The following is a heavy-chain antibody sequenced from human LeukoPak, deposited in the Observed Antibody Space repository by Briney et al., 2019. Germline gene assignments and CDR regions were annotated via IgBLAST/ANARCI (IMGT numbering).Heavy chain of an antibody. Sequence: PGGSLRLSCAASGLSFSSYAMSWVRQAPEKGLVWVSTISGSGGATYYTDSVKGRFTISRDNSKNTLYLQMNSLRAEDTALYYCAKHYGGNSGDSALDIWGQGTMVTVSS. J-gene: IGHJ3*02. CDR2: ISGSGGAT. CDR1: GLSFSSYA. D-gene: IGHD4-23*01. V-gene: IGHV3-23*01. CDR3: AKHYGGNSGDSALDI.